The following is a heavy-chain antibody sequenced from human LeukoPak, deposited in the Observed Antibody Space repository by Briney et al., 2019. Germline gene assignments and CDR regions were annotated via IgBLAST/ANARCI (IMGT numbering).Heavy chain of an antibody. CDR3: ARDSHYTYYYGSGSYLIDP. CDR1: GFIFTGYF. Sequence: GGSLRLSCAASGFIFTGYFMSWVRQAPGKGLEWVAVIWYDGSNKYYADSVKGRFTISRDNSKNTLYLQMNSLRAEDTAVYYCARDSHYTYYYGSGSYLIDPWGQGTLVTVSS. J-gene: IGHJ5*02. D-gene: IGHD3-10*01. CDR2: IWYDGSNK. V-gene: IGHV3-33*08.